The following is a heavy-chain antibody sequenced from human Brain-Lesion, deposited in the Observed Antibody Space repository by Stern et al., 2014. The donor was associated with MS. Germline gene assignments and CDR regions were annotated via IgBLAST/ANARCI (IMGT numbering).Heavy chain of an antibody. Sequence: EVQLVESGGGLVKPGGSLRLSCAASGFTFSSYTMNWVRQAPGKGLEWVSSINRGSDYIYYADSGKGRFTISRDNAKNSLYLQMNSLRAEDTALYYCARVETPLADFYYYYGMDVWGQGTTVTVSS. D-gene: IGHD5-18*01. CDR1: GFTFSSYT. CDR2: INRGSDYI. J-gene: IGHJ6*02. CDR3: ARVETPLADFYYYYGMDV. V-gene: IGHV3-21*01.